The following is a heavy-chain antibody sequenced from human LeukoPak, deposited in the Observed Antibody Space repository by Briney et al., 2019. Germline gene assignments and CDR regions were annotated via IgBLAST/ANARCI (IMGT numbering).Heavy chain of an antibody. CDR3: ARGRNMVDLELPPDDAFDI. CDR2: ISTSSTYI. V-gene: IGHV3-21*01. CDR1: GFTFSSYN. D-gene: IGHD1-7*01. Sequence: GGSLRLSCTASGFTFSSYNMNWVRQAPGKGLEWVSCISTSSTYIYYADSMTGRSTISRDNAKNSLYLQLNSLRAEDTAVYYCARGRNMVDLELPPDDAFDIWGQGTMVTVPS. J-gene: IGHJ3*02.